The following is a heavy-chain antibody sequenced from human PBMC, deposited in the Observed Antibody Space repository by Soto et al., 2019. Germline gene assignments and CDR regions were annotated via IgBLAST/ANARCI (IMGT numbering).Heavy chain of an antibody. CDR2: IYATGKT. J-gene: IGHJ6*02. Sequence: QVQLQESGSGLVKPSQTLSVTCAVSGASMSSGGHSWSWIRQSPGEGLEWIGCIYATGKTYYNPSLKSRVTISVDTSKNQFSLNVPSVTAADTAVYYCARAPPGPSPRWDVWGQGTTVTVSS. CDR1: GASMSSGGHS. D-gene: IGHD3-10*01. CDR3: ARAPPGPSPRWDV. V-gene: IGHV4-30-2*06.